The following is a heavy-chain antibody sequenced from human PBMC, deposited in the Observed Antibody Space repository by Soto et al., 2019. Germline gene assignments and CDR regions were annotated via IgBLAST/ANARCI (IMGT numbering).Heavy chain of an antibody. CDR1: GGTCSSYA. Sequence: QVQLVQSGAEVKKPGSSVKVSCKASGGTCSSYAISWVRQAPGQGLEWMGGIIPIFGTANYAQKFQGRVTIPAEESTSTAYRELSSLRSEDTAVYYCARDLMPGVGGYDSDWGQGTLVIVSS. V-gene: IGHV1-69*12. D-gene: IGHD5-12*01. CDR2: IIPIFGTA. J-gene: IGHJ4*02. CDR3: ARDLMPGVGGYDSD.